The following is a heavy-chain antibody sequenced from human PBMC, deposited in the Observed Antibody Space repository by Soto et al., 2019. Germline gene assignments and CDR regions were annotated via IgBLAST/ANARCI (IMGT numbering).Heavy chain of an antibody. CDR1: GGSISSGAYY. Sequence: QLQLQESGPGLVKPSQTLSLTCSVSGGSISSGAYYWSWIRHAAGKGLEWIGYISYTGSAYYSPSLKSRVTISLDTSRDQFSLKVTSVTAADTAVYYCARTGYIYGSDAYDIWGRGTLVTVSS. D-gene: IGHD5-18*01. CDR2: ISYTGSA. V-gene: IGHV4-31*03. J-gene: IGHJ3*02. CDR3: ARTGYIYGSDAYDI.